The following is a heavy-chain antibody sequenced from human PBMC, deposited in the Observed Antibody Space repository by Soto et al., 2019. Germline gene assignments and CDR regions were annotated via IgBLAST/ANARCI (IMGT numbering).Heavy chain of an antibody. CDR3: AREWGSGGSSGNWFDP. CDR1: GGSISSGGYY. J-gene: IGHJ5*02. V-gene: IGHV4-31*03. D-gene: IGHD2-15*01. Sequence: QVQLQESGPGLVKPSQTLSLTCTVSGGSISSGGYYWSWIRQHPGKGLEWIGYIYYSGSNYYNPSLKSRVTISVDTSKNQFSLKLSSVTAADTAVYYCAREWGSGGSSGNWFDPWGQGTLVTVSS. CDR2: IYYSGSN.